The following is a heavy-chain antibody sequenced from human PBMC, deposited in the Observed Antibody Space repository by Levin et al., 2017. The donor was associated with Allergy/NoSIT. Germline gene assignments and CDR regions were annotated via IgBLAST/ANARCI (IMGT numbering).Heavy chain of an antibody. CDR2: IKNKGDGGTT. V-gene: IGHV3-15*01. CDR1: GFTFNDAW. J-gene: IGHJ4*02. CDR3: TTDPRH. Sequence: GESLKISCAASGFTFNDAWMSWVRQAPGKGLEWLGRIKNKGDGGTTDFAAPVKGRFTISRDDSKRMLYLQMNSLKTEDTAVDYCTTDPRHWGQGTLVTVSS.